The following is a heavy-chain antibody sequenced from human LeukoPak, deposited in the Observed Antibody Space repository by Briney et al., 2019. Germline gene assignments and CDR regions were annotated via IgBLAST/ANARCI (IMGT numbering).Heavy chain of an antibody. J-gene: IGHJ5*02. V-gene: IGHV4-34*01. CDR1: GGSFSGYY. D-gene: IGHD3-16*01. CDR3: ARGQLRGRRGCCNH. CDR2: INHSGST. Sequence: SETLSLTCAVYGGSFSGYYWSWIRQPPGKGLEWIGEINHSGSTNDNPSLKSRVTISVDTSKNQFSLKLSSVTAADTAVYYCARGQLRGRRGCCNHWGQGTLVTVSS.